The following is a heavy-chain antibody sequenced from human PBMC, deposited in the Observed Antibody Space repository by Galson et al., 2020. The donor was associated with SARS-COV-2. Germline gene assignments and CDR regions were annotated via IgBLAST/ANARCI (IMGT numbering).Heavy chain of an antibody. CDR1: GGSISSYY. CDR3: VRHTFTVTHEANFDY. V-gene: IGHV4-59*08. D-gene: IGHD4-17*01. Sequence: EISETLSLTCTVSGGSISSYYWSWIRQPPGKGLEWIGYLYYSGSTNYNPSLKSRVTISVDTSKNQFSLKLSSVTAADTAVYYCVRHTFTVTHEANFDYWGQGTLVTVSS. J-gene: IGHJ4*02. CDR2: LYYSGST.